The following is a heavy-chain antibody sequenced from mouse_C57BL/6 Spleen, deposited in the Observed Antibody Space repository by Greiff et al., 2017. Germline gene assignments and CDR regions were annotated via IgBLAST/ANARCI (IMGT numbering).Heavy chain of an antibody. V-gene: IGHV1-19*01. D-gene: IGHD4-1*01. CDR3: ARVGENYFDY. CDR1: GYTFTDYY. CDR2: INPYNGGT. J-gene: IGHJ2*01. Sequence: EVQLQQSGPVLVKPGASVKMSCKASGYTFTDYYMNWVKQSPGKSLEWIGVINPYNGGTSYNQKFKGKATLTVDKSSSTAYMELNSLTSEDSAVYYCARVGENYFDYWGQGTTLTVAS.